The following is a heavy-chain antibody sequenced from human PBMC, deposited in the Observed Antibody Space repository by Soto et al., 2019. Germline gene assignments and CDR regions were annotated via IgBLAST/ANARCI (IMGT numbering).Heavy chain of an antibody. CDR1: GFVFSDYA. CDR2: ISAGGDT. CDR3: ANVPIWCGGSSCYTEGFDS. V-gene: IGHV3-23*01. D-gene: IGHD2-21*01. Sequence: GGSLRLSCAASGFVFSDYAMSWVRQAPGKGLEWVSAISAGGDTYYADSVKGRFTVSRANSKNTLYLQMNSLRAKDTAIYYCANVPIWCGGSSCYTEGFDSWGQGTLVTVSS. J-gene: IGHJ4*02.